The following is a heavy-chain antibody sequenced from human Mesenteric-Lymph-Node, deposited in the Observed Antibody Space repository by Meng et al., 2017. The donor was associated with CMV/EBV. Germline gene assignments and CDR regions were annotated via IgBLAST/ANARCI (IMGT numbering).Heavy chain of an antibody. CDR3: ASSGSGYYKGWFDP. CDR1: GGSVSSGSYY. D-gene: IGHD3-3*01. J-gene: IGHJ5*02. Sequence: GSLRLSCTVSGGSVSSGSYYWSWIRQPPGKGLEWIGYIYYSGSTNYNPSLKSRVTISVDTSKNQFSLKLSSVTAADTAVYYCASSGSGYYKGWFDPWGQGTLVTVSS. V-gene: IGHV4-61*01. CDR2: IYYSGST.